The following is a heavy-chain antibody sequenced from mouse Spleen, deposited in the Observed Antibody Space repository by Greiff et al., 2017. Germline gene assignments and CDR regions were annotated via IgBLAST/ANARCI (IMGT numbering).Heavy chain of an antibody. D-gene: IGHD1-1*01. Sequence: VQLQQSGPELVKPGASVKISCKASGYAFSSSWMNWVKQRPGKGLEWIGRIYPGDGDTNYNGKFKGKATLTADKSSSTAYMQLSSLTSEDSAVYFCAKSHYYGSSYFDYLGQGTTLTVSS. V-gene: IGHV1-82*01. CDR3: AKSHYYGSSYFDY. CDR1: GYAFSSSW. J-gene: IGHJ2*01. CDR2: IYPGDGDT.